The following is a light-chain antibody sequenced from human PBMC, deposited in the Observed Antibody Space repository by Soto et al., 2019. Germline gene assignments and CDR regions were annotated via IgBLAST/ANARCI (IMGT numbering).Light chain of an antibody. CDR1: EGINS. Sequence: EIVMTQSPATLSVSPGERATLSCRAGEGINSLAWYQQKPGQAPRLLIYGVSTRATGVPVRFSGDGSGTEFTLTISSLQSEDYAVYFCQQYNKWPRTFGQGTKVDIK. CDR3: QQYNKWPRT. V-gene: IGKV3-15*01. CDR2: GVS. J-gene: IGKJ1*01.